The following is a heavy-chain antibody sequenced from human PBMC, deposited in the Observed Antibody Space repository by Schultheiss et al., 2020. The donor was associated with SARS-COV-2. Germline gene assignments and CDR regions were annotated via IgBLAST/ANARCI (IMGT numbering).Heavy chain of an antibody. V-gene: IGHV4-61*02. CDR3: VKEWNK. D-gene: IGHD1-1*01. Sequence: SQTLSLTCSVSGDSINTGRYFLNWIRQPAGKGLEWIGRVYAGGSVQSSPSLGSRVTLSVDMSKNQLSLRLRSVTDADTAVYYCVKEWNKWGPGILVTVSS. CDR1: GDSINTGRYF. CDR2: VYAGGSV. J-gene: IGHJ4*02.